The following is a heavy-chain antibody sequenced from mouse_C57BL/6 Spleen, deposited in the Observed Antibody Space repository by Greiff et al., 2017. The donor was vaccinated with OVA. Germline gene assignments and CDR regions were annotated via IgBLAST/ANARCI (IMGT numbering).Heavy chain of an antibody. V-gene: IGHV3-1*01. CDR1: GYSITSGYD. CDR3: ARGDYGTFYFDY. J-gene: IGHJ2*01. CDR2: ISYSGST. D-gene: IGHD1-1*01. Sequence: EVKLEESGPGMVKPSQSLSLTCTVTGYSITSGYDWHWIRHFPGNKLEWMGYISYSGSTNYNPSLKSRISITHDTSKNHFFLKLNSVTTEDTATYYCARGDYGTFYFDYWGQGTTLTVSS.